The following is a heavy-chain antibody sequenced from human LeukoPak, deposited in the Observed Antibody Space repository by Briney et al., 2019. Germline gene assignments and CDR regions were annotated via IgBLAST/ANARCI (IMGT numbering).Heavy chain of an antibody. CDR3: ARPRIAAAGRSRGSGPPKYQYYMDV. Sequence: SETLSLTCAVYGGSFSGYYWSWLRQPPGKGLEWIGEIIHSGSTNYNPSLKSRVTISVDTSKNQFSLKLSSVTAADTAVYYCARPRIAAAGRSRGSGPPKYQYYMDVWGKGTTVTVSS. J-gene: IGHJ6*03. V-gene: IGHV4-34*12. D-gene: IGHD6-13*01. CDR1: GGSFSGYY. CDR2: IIHSGST.